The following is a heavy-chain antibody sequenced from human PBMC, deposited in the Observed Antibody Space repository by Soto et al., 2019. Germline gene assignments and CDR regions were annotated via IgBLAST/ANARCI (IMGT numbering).Heavy chain of an antibody. D-gene: IGHD1-20*01. CDR1: GGSISSRNYY. V-gene: IGHV4-31*03. CDR2: IYHSGDT. J-gene: IGHJ4*02. Sequence: QVQLQESGPGRVEPSQTLTLTCSVSGGSISSRNYYWSWIRQHPVKGLEWIGYIYHSGDTNYDPNFMSRAFISVDTAKSQFSLTLTSVTDADTAVYFCARTTPNWNAFDYWGQGTLVTVSS. CDR3: ARTTPNWNAFDY.